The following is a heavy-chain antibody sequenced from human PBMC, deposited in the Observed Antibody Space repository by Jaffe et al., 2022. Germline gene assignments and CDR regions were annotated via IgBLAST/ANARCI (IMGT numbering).Heavy chain of an antibody. V-gene: IGHV4-39*01. CDR1: GGSISSSSYY. D-gene: IGHD2-2*01. J-gene: IGHJ4*02. Sequence: QLQLQESGPGLVKPSETLSLTCTVSGGSISSSSYYWGWIRQPPGKGLEWIGSIYYSGSTYYNPSLKSRVTISVDTSKNQFSLKLSSVTAADTAVYYCARHVQPYCSSTSCYERGPVGYFDYWGQGTLVTVSS. CDR2: IYYSGST. CDR3: ARHVQPYCSSTSCYERGPVGYFDY.